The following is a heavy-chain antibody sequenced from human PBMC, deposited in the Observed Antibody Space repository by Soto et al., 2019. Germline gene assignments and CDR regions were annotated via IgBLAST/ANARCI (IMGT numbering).Heavy chain of an antibody. V-gene: IGHV1-18*01. Sequence: GASVKVSCKASGNIFTSIALHWVRQAPGQGLEWMGWISGYNGDTNYAQKFQGRVTMTIDTSTSTAYMELRSLTSDDTAVYYCAKNGQPPYYYYGLDVWGQGTKVTVSS. J-gene: IGHJ6*02. CDR1: GNIFTSIA. CDR2: ISGYNGDT. CDR3: AKNGQPPYYYYGLDV. D-gene: IGHD2-8*01.